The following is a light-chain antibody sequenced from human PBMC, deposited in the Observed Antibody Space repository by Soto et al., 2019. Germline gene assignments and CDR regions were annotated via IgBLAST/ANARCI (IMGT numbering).Light chain of an antibody. CDR1: QSINY. J-gene: IGKJ2*01. V-gene: IGKV3-20*01. Sequence: EIVLTQSPGTLSLSPGERATLSCRASQSINYLAWYQQKVGQAPRLLIYGASTRATGIPDRFSGSGSGTDFSRTISRLEPEDFAVYYCQHYGSPPTYTFGQGTKLEIK. CDR3: QHYGSPPTYT. CDR2: GAS.